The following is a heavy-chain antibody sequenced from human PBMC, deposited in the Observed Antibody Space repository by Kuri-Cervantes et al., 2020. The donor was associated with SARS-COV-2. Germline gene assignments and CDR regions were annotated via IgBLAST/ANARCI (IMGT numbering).Heavy chain of an antibody. J-gene: IGHJ4*02. CDR1: CYSISSGYY. Sequence: ESLEISCAVSCYSISSGYYWGWIRQPPGKGLEWIGSIYHSGSTYYNPSLKSRVTISVDTSKNQFSLKLGSVTAADTAVYYCARYFWRGAYYFDYWGQETLDTVSS. CDR2: IYHSGST. D-gene: IGHD3-3*01. CDR3: ARYFWRGAYYFDY. V-gene: IGHV4-38-2*01.